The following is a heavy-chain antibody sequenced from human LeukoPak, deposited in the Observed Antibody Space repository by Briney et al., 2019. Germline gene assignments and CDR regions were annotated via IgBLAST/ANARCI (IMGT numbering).Heavy chain of an antibody. J-gene: IGHJ6*03. D-gene: IGHD3-3*01. Sequence: PGGSLRLSCAASGFTFSSCSMNWVRQAPGKGLEWVSYISSSSSTIYYADSVKGRFTISRDNAKNSLYLQMNSLKTEDTAVYYCTRAHDFWSGPYYYYYYMDVWGKGTTVTVSS. V-gene: IGHV3-48*04. CDR1: GFTFSSCS. CDR3: TRAHDFWSGPYYYYYYMDV. CDR2: ISSSSSTI.